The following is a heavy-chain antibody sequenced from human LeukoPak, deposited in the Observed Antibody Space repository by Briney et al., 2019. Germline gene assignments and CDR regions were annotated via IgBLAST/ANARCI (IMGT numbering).Heavy chain of an antibody. V-gene: IGHV3-74*01. Sequence: GGSLRLSCAASGFNFSSYWMHWVRQAPGKGLVWISRINYDGTTTSYADSVKGRFTISRDNAKNSLYLQMNSLRAEDTAVYYCARGMGSWGQGTLVTVSS. CDR2: INYDGTTT. CDR1: GFNFSSYW. D-gene: IGHD2-8*01. J-gene: IGHJ4*02. CDR3: ARGMGS.